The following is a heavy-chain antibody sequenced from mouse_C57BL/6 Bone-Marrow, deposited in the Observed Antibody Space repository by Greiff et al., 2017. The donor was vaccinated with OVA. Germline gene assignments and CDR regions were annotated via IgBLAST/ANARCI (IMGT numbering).Heavy chain of an antibody. CDR2: IHPNSGST. CDR1: GYTFTSYW. J-gene: IGHJ3*01. V-gene: IGHV1-64*01. Sequence: QVQLQQPGAELVKPGASVKLSCKASGYTFTSYWMHWVKQRPGQGLEWIGMIHPNSGSTNYNEKFKSKATLTVDKSSSTAYMQLSSLTSEDSAVYYCARAGYYDYDRWFAYWGQGTLVTVSA. CDR3: ARAGYYDYDRWFAY. D-gene: IGHD2-4*01.